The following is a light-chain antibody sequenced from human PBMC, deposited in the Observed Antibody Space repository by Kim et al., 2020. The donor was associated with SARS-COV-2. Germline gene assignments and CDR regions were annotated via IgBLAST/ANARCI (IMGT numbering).Light chain of an antibody. CDR1: SNNVGNQG. CDR2: RNN. CDR3: SAWDSSLSAWG. V-gene: IGLV10-54*01. Sequence: RQTATLTCTANSNNVGNQGAAWLQQHQGIPSKLLSYRNNNRPSGISERLSASRSGNTASLTITGLQPEDEADYYGSAWDSSLSAWGFGGGTKLTVL. J-gene: IGLJ3*02.